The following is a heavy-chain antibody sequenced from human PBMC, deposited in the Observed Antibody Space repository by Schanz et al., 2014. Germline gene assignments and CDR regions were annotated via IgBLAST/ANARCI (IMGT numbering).Heavy chain of an antibody. CDR3: AKHVRSLTGNDY. J-gene: IGHJ4*02. Sequence: QVQLVQSGAEVKKPGASVKVSCKASGYTFTSHGISWVRQAPGQGLEWMGWISAYNGNTNYAQKLQGRVTMTADTSTSTAYMEVSSLRSEDTAVYYCAKHVRSLTGNDYWGQGTLVTVSS. D-gene: IGHD3-9*01. CDR1: GYTFTSHG. CDR2: ISAYNGNT. V-gene: IGHV1-18*01.